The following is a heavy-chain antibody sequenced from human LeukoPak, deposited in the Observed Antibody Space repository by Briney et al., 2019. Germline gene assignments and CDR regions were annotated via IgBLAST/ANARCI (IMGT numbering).Heavy chain of an antibody. V-gene: IGHV3-30-3*01. D-gene: IGHD3-3*01. CDR3: ATDGPLFRSGYGYYFDI. CDR2: VSFDGSNK. CDR1: GFTFNSYA. Sequence: AGSLRLSCAASGFTFNSYAMQWVRQAPGKGLEWVALVSFDGSNKNYAPSVKGRFTISRDNSENTLYLQVNTLRPEDTAVYYCATDGPLFRSGYGYYFDIWGQGTLVTVSS. J-gene: IGHJ4*02.